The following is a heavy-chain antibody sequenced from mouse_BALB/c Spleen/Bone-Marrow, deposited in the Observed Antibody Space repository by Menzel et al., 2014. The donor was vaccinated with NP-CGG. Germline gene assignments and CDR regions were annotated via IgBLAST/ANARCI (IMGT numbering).Heavy chain of an antibody. CDR2: INPGSGGI. CDR3: ARELVRGMDY. Sequence: VQLVESGAELVRPGTSVKVSCKASGYAFTNYWIEWIKQRPGQGLEWIGVINPGSGGINYNEKFKGKATLTADKSSSXAXXQLSSLTSDDSAVYFCARELVRGMDYWGQGTSVTVSS. J-gene: IGHJ4*01. V-gene: IGHV1-54*01. CDR1: GYAFTNYW. D-gene: IGHD1-1*01.